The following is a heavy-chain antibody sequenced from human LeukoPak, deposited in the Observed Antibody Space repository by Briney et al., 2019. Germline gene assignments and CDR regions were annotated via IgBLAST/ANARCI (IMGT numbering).Heavy chain of an antibody. CDR1: GFTFDDYA. V-gene: IGHV3-9*01. CDR3: AKDGDPSPNYYGSGSYQFDY. D-gene: IGHD3-10*01. Sequence: PGGSLRLSCAASGFTFDDYAMHWVRQAPGKGLEWVSGISWNSHSIGYADSVKGRFTISRDNAKNSLYLQMNSLRAEDTAVYYCAKDGDPSPNYYGSGSYQFDYWGQGTLVTVSS. CDR2: ISWNSHSI. J-gene: IGHJ4*02.